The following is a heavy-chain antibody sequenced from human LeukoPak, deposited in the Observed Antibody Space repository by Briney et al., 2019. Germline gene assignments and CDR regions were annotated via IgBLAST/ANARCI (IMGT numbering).Heavy chain of an antibody. D-gene: IGHD1-26*01. CDR2: ISAYNGNT. V-gene: IGHV1-18*01. CDR1: GYTCTSYG. Sequence: ASVKVSCKASGYTCTSYGISWVRQAPGQGLEWMGWISAYNGNTNYAQKLQGRVTMTTDTSTSTAYMELRSLRSDDTAVYYCARAVARWELLRDYYYYYMDVWGKGTTVTVSS. J-gene: IGHJ6*03. CDR3: ARAVARWELLRDYYYYYMDV.